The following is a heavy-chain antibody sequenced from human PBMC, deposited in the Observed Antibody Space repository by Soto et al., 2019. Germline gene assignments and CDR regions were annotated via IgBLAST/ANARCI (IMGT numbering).Heavy chain of an antibody. V-gene: IGHV3-15*01. CDR3: TTDLGSSGQGY. J-gene: IGHJ4*02. CDR1: GFTFSNAW. Sequence: GGSLRLFCAASGFTFSNAWMSWVRQAPGKGLEWVGRIKSKTDGGTTDYAAPVKGRFTISRDDSKNTLYLQMNSLKTEDTAVYYCTTDLGSSGQGYWGQGTLVTVSS. D-gene: IGHD6-19*01. CDR2: IKSKTDGGTT.